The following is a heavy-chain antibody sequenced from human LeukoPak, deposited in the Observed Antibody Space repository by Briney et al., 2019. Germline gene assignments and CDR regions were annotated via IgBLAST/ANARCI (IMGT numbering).Heavy chain of an antibody. CDR1: GFPFSNYW. V-gene: IGHV3-7*01. J-gene: IGHJ4*02. Sequence: PGGSLRLSCAAYGFPFSNYWMNWICQAPGKGLGWVAGIKKDGSEEYYVDFVKGRFTISRDNAKNSLFLQMNSRRVDDTAVYYCVRDRGYSSFDYWGQGTLVTVSS. CDR3: VRDRGYSSFDY. CDR2: IKKDGSEE. D-gene: IGHD5-18*01.